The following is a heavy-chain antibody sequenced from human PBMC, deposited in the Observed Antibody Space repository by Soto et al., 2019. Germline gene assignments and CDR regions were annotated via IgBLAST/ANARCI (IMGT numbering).Heavy chain of an antibody. V-gene: IGHV1-2*02. CDR2: INPATGAA. CDR3: ARGGGVGVAGSAAFDM. Sequence: QLHLVQSGAVVKKPGASVTVSCSASGYPVTAYYMHWVRQAPGRGLEWMGGINPATGAAKYTQTFQGTVTMTRDTSTSTVFMELSDLTSEDTAVFYCARGGGVGVAGSAAFDMWGQGTLVSVSS. D-gene: IGHD3-3*01. CDR1: GYPVTAYY. J-gene: IGHJ3*02.